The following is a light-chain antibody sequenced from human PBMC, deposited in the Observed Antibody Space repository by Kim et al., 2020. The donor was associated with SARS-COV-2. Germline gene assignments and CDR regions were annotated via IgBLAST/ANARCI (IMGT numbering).Light chain of an antibody. J-gene: IGLJ2*01. CDR1: SSNIGNNY. Sequence: GQKVTISCSGSSSNIGNNYVSWYQQLPRTAPKLLIYDNNERPSGIPDRFSGSKSGTSATLDITGLQTGDEADYYCGTFDTSLIAVVFGGGTQLTVL. CDR3: GTFDTSLIAVV. V-gene: IGLV1-51*01. CDR2: DNN.